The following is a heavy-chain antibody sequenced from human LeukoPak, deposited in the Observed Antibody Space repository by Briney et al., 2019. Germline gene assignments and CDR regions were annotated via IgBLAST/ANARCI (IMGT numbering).Heavy chain of an antibody. V-gene: IGHV3-21*01. D-gene: IGHD2-21*01. J-gene: IGHJ5*02. CDR3: ARAGDGSYLFDP. CDR2: SGTRSGTK. CDR1: GFTFSSLA. Sequence: PGGSLRLSCAASGFTFSSLAMHWVRQAPGKGLEWVSSSGTRSGTKYYADSVKGRFTISRDSAMNSVSLQINSLRAEDTAVYYCARAGDGSYLFDPWGQGTLVTVSS.